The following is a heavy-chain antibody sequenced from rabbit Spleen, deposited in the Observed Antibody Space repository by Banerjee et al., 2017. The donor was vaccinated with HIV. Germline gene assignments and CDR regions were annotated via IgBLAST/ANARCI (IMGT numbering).Heavy chain of an antibody. CDR2: IDSGSSGFT. V-gene: IGHV1S40*01. CDR1: GVSFSFNSY. CDR3: ARDLPDIIGWNFGF. Sequence: QSLEESGGDLVKPGASLTLTCTASGVSFSFNSYMCWVRQAPGKGLEWIACIDSGSSGFTYFASWAKGRFTISRASSTTVFLQMTSLTVADTATYFCARDLPDIIGWNFGFWGPGTLVTVS. D-gene: IGHD1-1*01. J-gene: IGHJ3*01.